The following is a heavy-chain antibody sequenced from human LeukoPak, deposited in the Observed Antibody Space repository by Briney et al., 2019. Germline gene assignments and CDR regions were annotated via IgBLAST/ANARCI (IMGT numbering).Heavy chain of an antibody. V-gene: IGHV4-39*02. CDR2: IYYSGST. Sequence: SETLSLTCTVSGGSISSSSYYWGWIRQPPGKGLEWIGSIYYSGSTYYNPSLKSRVTISVDTSKNQFSLKLSSVTAADTAVYYCARERGYTYGTSLYYFDYWGQGTLVTVSS. D-gene: IGHD5-18*01. J-gene: IGHJ4*02. CDR1: GGSISSSSYY. CDR3: ARERGYTYGTSLYYFDY.